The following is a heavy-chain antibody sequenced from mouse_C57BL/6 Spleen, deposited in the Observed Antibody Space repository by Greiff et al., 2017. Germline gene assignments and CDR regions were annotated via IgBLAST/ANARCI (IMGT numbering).Heavy chain of an antibody. Sequence: QVTLKESGPGILQSSQTLSLTCSFSGFSLSTSGMGVSWIRQPSGKGLEWLAHIYWDDDKRYNPSLKSRLTISKYTSRNQVFLMITSVDTADTATYYCARVTTVVPYYFDYWGQGTTLTVSS. CDR3: ARVTTVVPYYFDY. J-gene: IGHJ2*01. D-gene: IGHD1-1*01. V-gene: IGHV8-12*01. CDR2: IYWDDDK. CDR1: GFSLSTSGMG.